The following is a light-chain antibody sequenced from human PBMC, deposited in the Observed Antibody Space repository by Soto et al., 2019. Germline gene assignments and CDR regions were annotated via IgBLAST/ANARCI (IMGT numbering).Light chain of an antibody. CDR1: SSDVGGYNY. Sequence: QSALTQPRSVSGSPGQSVTISCTGTSSDVGGYNYVSWYQQHPGKAPKLMIYDVSKRPSGVPGRFSGSKSDNTASLTISGLQAEDEADYHCTSYAKDTTLVFGTGTKVTLL. CDR3: TSYAKDTTLV. J-gene: IGLJ1*01. CDR2: DVS. V-gene: IGLV2-11*01.